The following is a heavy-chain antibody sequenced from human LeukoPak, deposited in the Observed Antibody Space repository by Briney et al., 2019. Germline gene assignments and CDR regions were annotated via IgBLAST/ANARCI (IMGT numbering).Heavy chain of an antibody. CDR3: ARGSCSSTSCYFRDNFRGWREFDY. D-gene: IGHD2-2*01. J-gene: IGHJ4*02. CDR1: GGSISSYY. CDR2: IYYSGST. V-gene: IGHV4-59*01. Sequence: KPSETLSLTSTVSGGSISSYYWSWIRQPPGKGLEWIGYIYYSGSTNYNPSLKSRVTISVDTSKNQFSLKLSSVTAADTAVYYCARGSCSSTSCYFRDNFRGWREFDYWGQGTLVTVSS.